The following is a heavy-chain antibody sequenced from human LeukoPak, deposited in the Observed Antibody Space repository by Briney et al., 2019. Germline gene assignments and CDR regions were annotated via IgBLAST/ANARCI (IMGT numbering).Heavy chain of an antibody. CDR2: ISGSGGST. J-gene: IGHJ4*02. D-gene: IGHD3-10*01. CDR3: AKDNDYYGSGSYYWVATFDY. Sequence: GGSLRLSCAASGFTVRSNYMSWVRQAPGKGLEWVSVISGSGGSTYYADSVKGRFTISRDNSKNTLYLQMNSLRVEDTAVYYCAKDNDYYGSGSYYWVATFDYWGQGTLVTVSS. CDR1: GFTVRSNY. V-gene: IGHV3-23*01.